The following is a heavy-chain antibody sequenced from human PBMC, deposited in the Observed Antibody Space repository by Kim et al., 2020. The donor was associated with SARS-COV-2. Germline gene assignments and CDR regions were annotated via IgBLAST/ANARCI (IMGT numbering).Heavy chain of an antibody. CDR3: AKDKGRAVAGNFDY. D-gene: IGHD6-19*01. V-gene: IGHV3-9*01. CDR1: GFTFDDYA. CDR2: ISWNSGSI. J-gene: IGHJ4*02. Sequence: GGSLRLSCAASGFTFDDYAMHWVRQAPGKGLEWVSGISWNSGSIGYADSVKGRFTISRDNAKNSLYLQMNSLRAEDTALYYCAKDKGRAVAGNFDYWGQGTLVTVSS.